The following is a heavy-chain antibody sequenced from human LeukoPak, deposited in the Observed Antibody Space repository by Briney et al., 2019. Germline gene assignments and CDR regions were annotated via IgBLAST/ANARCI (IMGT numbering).Heavy chain of an antibody. CDR2: ISAYNGNT. Sequence: ASVKVSCKASGYTFTSYGISWVRQAPGQGLEWMGWISAYNGNTNYAQKLQGRVTMTTDTSTSTAYMELRSLRSDDTAVYYCARDSPADIVVAISYDAFDIWGQGTMVTVSS. CDR3: ARDSPADIVVAISYDAFDI. D-gene: IGHD3-22*01. J-gene: IGHJ3*02. CDR1: GYTFTSYG. V-gene: IGHV1-18*01.